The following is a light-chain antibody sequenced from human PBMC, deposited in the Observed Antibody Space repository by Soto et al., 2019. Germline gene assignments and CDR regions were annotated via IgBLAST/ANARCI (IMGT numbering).Light chain of an antibody. CDR2: GAS. CDR1: QSVNSNF. CDR3: QQYGTSPWT. Sequence: EIVLTQSPGTLSLSPGDRATLSCRASQSVNSNFLAWYQQKPGQAPRLLIYGASSRATGIPDTFSGSGSGTDFTLTISRLEPGDFAVYDCQQYGTSPWTFGQGTKVEIK. J-gene: IGKJ1*01. V-gene: IGKV3-20*01.